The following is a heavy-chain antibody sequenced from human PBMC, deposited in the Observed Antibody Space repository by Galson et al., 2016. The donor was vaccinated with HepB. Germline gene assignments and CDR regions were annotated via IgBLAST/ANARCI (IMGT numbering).Heavy chain of an antibody. J-gene: IGHJ5*02. Sequence: SVKVSCKASGYIFTDYYIHWVRQAPGQGLEWMGWMDPKTTNIKYAPGFQDRVSMTRDTSTSTVYMELSSLRSEDTAVYYCARDKDIVVVPAAMGFDPWGQGTLVTVSS. D-gene: IGHD2-2*01. CDR2: MDPKTTNI. CDR3: ARDKDIVVVPAAMGFDP. CDR1: GYIFTDYY. V-gene: IGHV1-2*02.